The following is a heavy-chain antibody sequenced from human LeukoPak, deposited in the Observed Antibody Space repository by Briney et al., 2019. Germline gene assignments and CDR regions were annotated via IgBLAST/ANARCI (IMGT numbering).Heavy chain of an antibody. Sequence: ASVKVSCEASGYTFTGYYMHWVRQAPGQGLEWMGWISAYNGNTNYAQKLQGRVSMTTDTSTSTAYMELRSLRSDDTAVYYCARDLTSYYGMDVWGQGTTVTVSS. CDR2: ISAYNGNT. V-gene: IGHV1-18*04. CDR1: GYTFTGYY. J-gene: IGHJ6*02. D-gene: IGHD3-3*01. CDR3: ARDLTSYYGMDV.